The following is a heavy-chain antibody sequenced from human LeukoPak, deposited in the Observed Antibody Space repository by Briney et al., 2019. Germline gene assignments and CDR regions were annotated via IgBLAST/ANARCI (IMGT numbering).Heavy chain of an antibody. CDR2: IYSDGST. CDR3: AREGDPYNWFDP. CDR1: GFTVISNY. V-gene: IGHV3-66*01. J-gene: IGHJ5*02. Sequence: GGSLRLSCAASGFTVISNYMSWVRQAPGKGLEWVSLIYSDGSTYYADSVKGRFTISRDTSKNTLYLQMNNLRAEDTAVYYCAREGDPYNWFDPWGQGTLVTVSS.